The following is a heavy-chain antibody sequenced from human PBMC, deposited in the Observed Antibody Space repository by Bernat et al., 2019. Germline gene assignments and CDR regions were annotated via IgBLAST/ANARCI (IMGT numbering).Heavy chain of an antibody. J-gene: IGHJ3*01. Sequence: QVQLQESGPGLVKPSGTLSLTCSVSGGSISSSNWWSWVRQPPGKGLGWIGEIYHSGSTNYNPSLKSRVTISVDKSKNQFSLQLSSVTAADTAVYYCAGESWKQHEADACDVWGQGTMVTVSS. CDR2: IYHSGST. V-gene: IGHV4-4*02. CDR3: AGESWKQHEADACDV. D-gene: IGHD6-13*01. CDR1: GGSISSSNW.